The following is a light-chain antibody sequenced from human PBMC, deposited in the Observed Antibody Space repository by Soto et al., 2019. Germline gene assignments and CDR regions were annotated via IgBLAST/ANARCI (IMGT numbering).Light chain of an antibody. V-gene: IGKV1-5*01. CDR3: QQYDNYPLT. Sequence: DIQMTQSPSTLSASLGDRVTITCRAGQSVRSWLAWYQQKPGRAPKFLIYDASSLESGVPSRFRGSGSGTEFTLTISNLQPDDFATYYCQQYDNYPLTFGGGTKVDIK. J-gene: IGKJ4*01. CDR1: QSVRSW. CDR2: DAS.